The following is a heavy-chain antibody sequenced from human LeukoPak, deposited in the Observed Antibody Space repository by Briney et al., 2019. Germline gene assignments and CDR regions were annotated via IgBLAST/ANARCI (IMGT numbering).Heavy chain of an antibody. CDR2: INNSYSHI. V-gene: IGHV3-11*04. CDR3: ARDRFQSGGSPNVFDI. Sequence: PGGSLRLSCAASGFTFRDYYMSWIRQTPGKGLEWVSSINNSYSHIYYADSVKGRVTISRDNAKNSLYLQMNSLRAEDTAVYYCARDRFQSGGSPNVFDIWGRGTMVTVSS. J-gene: IGHJ3*02. D-gene: IGHD1-26*01. CDR1: GFTFRDYY.